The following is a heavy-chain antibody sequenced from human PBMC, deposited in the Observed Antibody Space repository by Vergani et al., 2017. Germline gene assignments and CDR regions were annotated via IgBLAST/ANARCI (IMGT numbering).Heavy chain of an antibody. V-gene: IGHV3-30*18. D-gene: IGHD4-11*01. CDR2: ISYDGTQK. J-gene: IGHJ4*02. CDR3: AKERDGSNYGFDY. CDR1: GFTSSYYG. Sequence: QVHLVESGGGVVQPGRSLRLSCVVSGFTSSYYGMHWVRQAPGKGLEWVAVISYDGTQKYYADSVKGRFTISRDNSKSTLYLQMNSLRAEDTAVYYCAKERDGSNYGFDYWGRGTLVTVSS.